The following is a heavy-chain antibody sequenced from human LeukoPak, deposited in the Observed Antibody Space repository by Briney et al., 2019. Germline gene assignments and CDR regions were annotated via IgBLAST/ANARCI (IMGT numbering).Heavy chain of an antibody. J-gene: IGHJ4*02. CDR1: GGSISSYY. CDR2: IYYSGST. V-gene: IGHV4-59*01. CDR3: ARDSISGYYIFDY. Sequence: SETLSLTCTVSGGSISSYYWSWIRQPPGKGLEWIGYIYYSGSTNYNPSLKSRVTMSVDTSKNQFSLKLSSVTAADTAVYYCARDSISGYYIFDYWGQGTLVTVSS. D-gene: IGHD3-22*01.